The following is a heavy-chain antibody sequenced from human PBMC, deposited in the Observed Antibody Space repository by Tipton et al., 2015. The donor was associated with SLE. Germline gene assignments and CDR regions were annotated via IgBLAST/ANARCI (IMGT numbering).Heavy chain of an antibody. CDR2: ISYSGST. D-gene: IGHD6-13*01. CDR1: GGSISSYY. Sequence: TLPLTCTVSGGSISSYYWSWIRQPPGKGLEWIGYISYSGSTNYNPSLKSRVTISVDTSKNQFSLKLSSVTAADTAVYYCARDGSSSVDYWGQGTLVTVSS. V-gene: IGHV4-59*01. CDR3: ARDGSSSVDY. J-gene: IGHJ4*02.